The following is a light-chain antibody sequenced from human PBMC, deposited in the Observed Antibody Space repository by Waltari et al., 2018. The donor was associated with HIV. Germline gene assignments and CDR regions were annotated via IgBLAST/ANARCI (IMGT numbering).Light chain of an antibody. CDR1: SGTIASNY. CDR2: EDS. CDR3: QSYDTSNPGGI. Sequence: NYMLTQPHSVSESPGKTVTLSCTRSSGTIASNYVQWYQQRPGSAPTTVIYEDSQRPSGVPDRFSGSIDSASNSASLTISGLTTEDEADYYCQSYDTSNPGGIFGGGTKLTVL. V-gene: IGLV6-57*04. J-gene: IGLJ2*01.